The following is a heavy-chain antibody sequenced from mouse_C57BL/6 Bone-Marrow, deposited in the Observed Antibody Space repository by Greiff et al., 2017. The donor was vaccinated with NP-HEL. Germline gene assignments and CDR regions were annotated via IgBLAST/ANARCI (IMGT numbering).Heavy chain of an antibody. CDR3: ASDGYPAWFAY. D-gene: IGHD2-3*01. CDR1: GYTFTSYW. CDR2: IHPNSGST. Sequence: QVQLQQPGAELVKPGASVKLSCKASGYTFTSYWMHWVKQRPGQGLEWIGMIHPNSGSTNYNEKFKSKATLTVDKSSSTAYIQLSSLTSEDSAVYYCASDGYPAWFAYWGQGTLVTVSA. V-gene: IGHV1-64*01. J-gene: IGHJ3*01.